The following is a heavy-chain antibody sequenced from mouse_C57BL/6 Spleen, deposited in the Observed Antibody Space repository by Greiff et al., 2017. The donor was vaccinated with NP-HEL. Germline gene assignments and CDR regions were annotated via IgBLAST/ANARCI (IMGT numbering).Heavy chain of an antibody. D-gene: IGHD1-1*01. V-gene: IGHV1-52*01. CDR1: GYAFTSYW. CDR3: ARRGYGSSTEGYFDY. J-gene: IGHJ2*01. Sequence: VQLQQPGAELVRPGSSVKLSCKASGYAFTSYWMHWVKQRPIQGLEWIGNIDPSDSETHYNQKFKDKATLTVDKSSSTAYMQLSSLTSEDSAVYYCARRGYGSSTEGYFDYWGQGTTLTVSS. CDR2: IDPSDSET.